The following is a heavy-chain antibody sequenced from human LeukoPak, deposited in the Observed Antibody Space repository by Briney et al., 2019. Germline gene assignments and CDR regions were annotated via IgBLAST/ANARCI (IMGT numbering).Heavy chain of an antibody. Sequence: SETLSLTCTVSGYSISSGHYWGWIRQHPGKGLEWIGYIYYSGSTYYNPSLKSRVTISVDTSKNQFSLKLSSVTAADTAVYYCARMCDSSVVYTFFDYWGQGTLVTVSS. CDR3: ARMCDSSVVYTFFDY. D-gene: IGHD3-22*01. V-gene: IGHV4-31*02. J-gene: IGHJ4*02. CDR2: IYYSGST. CDR1: GYSISSGHY.